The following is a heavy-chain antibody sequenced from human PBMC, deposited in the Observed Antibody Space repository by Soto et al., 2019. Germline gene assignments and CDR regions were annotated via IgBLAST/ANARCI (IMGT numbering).Heavy chain of an antibody. J-gene: IGHJ4*02. Sequence: GGSLRLSCAASGFTFSSYAMSWVRQAPGKGLEWVSAISGSGGSTYYADSVKGRFTISRDNSKNTLYLQMNSLRAEDTAVYYCAIARNLGYCSGGSCYVFDYWGQGTLVTVSS. CDR3: AIARNLGYCSGGSCYVFDY. V-gene: IGHV3-23*01. D-gene: IGHD2-15*01. CDR1: GFTFSSYA. CDR2: ISGSGGST.